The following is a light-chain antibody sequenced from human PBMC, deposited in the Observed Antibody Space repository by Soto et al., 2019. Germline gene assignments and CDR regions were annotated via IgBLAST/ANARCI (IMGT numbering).Light chain of an antibody. J-gene: IGLJ1*01. CDR3: CSYAGSSTYV. V-gene: IGLV2-23*01. CDR2: EGS. Sequence: QYALTQPASVSGSPGQSITISCTGTSSDVGSYNLVSWYQQHPGKAPKLMIYEGSKRPSGVSNRFSGSKSGNTASLTISGLQAEDEADYYGCSYAGSSTYVFGTGTKLTVL. CDR1: SSDVGSYNL.